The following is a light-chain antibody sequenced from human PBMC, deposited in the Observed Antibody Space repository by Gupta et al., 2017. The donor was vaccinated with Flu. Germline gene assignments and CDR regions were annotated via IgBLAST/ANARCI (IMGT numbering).Light chain of an antibody. J-gene: IGKJ4*02. Sequence: EKATLSCRASQSLSNKYVAGYQEKPGRSPKLLICGASSRATGIADRFGGSGSETDFTLTISGLEAGDFAVYYCQQYDTSPLTFGGGTKVEIK. CDR1: QSLSNKY. V-gene: IGKV3-20*01. CDR3: QQYDTSPLT. CDR2: GAS.